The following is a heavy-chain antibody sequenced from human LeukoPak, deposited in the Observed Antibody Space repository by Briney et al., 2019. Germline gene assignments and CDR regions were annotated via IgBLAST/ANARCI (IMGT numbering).Heavy chain of an antibody. V-gene: IGHV3-21*01. CDR3: ATVLLGNYDILTGPLDY. Sequence: PGGSLRLSCAACGFTFRSYTMNWVRQAPGKGLEWVSCISSSSDDIYYAVSVKGRFTISRDNAKNSLYLQMNSLRAEDTAVYYCATVLLGNYDILTGPLDYWGQGTLVTVSS. CDR2: ISSSSDDI. D-gene: IGHD3-9*01. J-gene: IGHJ4*02. CDR1: GFTFRSYT.